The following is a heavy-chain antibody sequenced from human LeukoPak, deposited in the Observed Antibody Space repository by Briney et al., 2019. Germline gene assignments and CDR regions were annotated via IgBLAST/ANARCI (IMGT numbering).Heavy chain of an antibody. Sequence: AGGSLRLSCAASGFTFSSYWMHWVRQAPGQGPVWVSRIKSDGTTTTYADSVRGGFTISRDNAKNILYLQMNSLRAEDTAVYYCTRGQYYSDSSSFSLADYFHHWGQGSLVTVSS. CDR1: GFTFSSYW. CDR2: IKSDGTTT. J-gene: IGHJ1*01. CDR3: TRGQYYSDSSSFSLADYFHH. D-gene: IGHD3-22*01. V-gene: IGHV3-74*01.